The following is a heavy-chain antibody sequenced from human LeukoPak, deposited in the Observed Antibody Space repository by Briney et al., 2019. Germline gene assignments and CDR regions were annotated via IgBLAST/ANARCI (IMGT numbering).Heavy chain of an antibody. CDR3: AGEGDSWHRLDY. CDR2: ILHSGGT. J-gene: IGHJ4*02. V-gene: IGHV4-59*01. Sequence: SETLSLTCTVSGGSIRGCYWTCIRQPPGKGLEWVGNILHSGGTNYSPSLKSRVTISLDTSKNQFSLKLSSVSAADTAVYYCAGEGDSWHRLDYWGQGTLVTVSS. D-gene: IGHD2-21*02. CDR1: GGSIRGCY.